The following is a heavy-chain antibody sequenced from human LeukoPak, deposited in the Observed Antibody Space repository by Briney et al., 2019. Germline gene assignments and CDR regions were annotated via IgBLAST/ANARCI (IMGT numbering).Heavy chain of an antibody. Sequence: SETLSLTCAVYGGSFSGYYWSWIRQPPGKGLEWIGEINHSGSTNYNPSLKSRVTISVDTSKNQFSLKLSSVTAADTAVYYCARVPFLGLAPYYGSGSDWFDPWGQGTLVTVSS. CDR3: ARVPFLGLAPYYGSGSDWFDP. CDR1: GGSFSGYY. J-gene: IGHJ5*02. CDR2: INHSGST. V-gene: IGHV4-34*01. D-gene: IGHD3-10*01.